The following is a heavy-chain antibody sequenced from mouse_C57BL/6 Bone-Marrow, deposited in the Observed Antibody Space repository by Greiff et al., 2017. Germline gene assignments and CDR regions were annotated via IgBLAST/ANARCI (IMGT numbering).Heavy chain of an antibody. Sequence: QVQLQQPGAELVKPGASVKLSCKASGYTFTSYWMPWVKQRPGQGLEWIGEIDPSDSYTNYNQKFKGKATLTGDTSSSTAYMQLSSLTSEDSAVYDCARQGSYDYWGQGTTLTVSS. J-gene: IGHJ2*01. D-gene: IGHD6-1*01. CDR2: IDPSDSYT. CDR1: GYTFTSYW. V-gene: IGHV1-50*01. CDR3: ARQGSYDY.